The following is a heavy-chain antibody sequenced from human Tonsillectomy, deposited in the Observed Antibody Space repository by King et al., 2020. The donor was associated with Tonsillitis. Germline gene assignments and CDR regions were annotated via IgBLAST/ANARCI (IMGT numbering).Heavy chain of an antibody. V-gene: IGHV1-2*02. CDR3: ARGYNSGWPYFYYYGMDV. Sequence: QVQLVESGAEVKKPGASVKVSCQASGYAFTGYYMHWVRQAPGQGLEWMGWINPNSGGTNYAQKFQGRVTMTRDTSITTVYMDLRRLRSDDTAVYYCARGYNSGWPYFYYYGMDVWGQGTTVTVSS. D-gene: IGHD6-19*01. CDR2: INPNSGGT. CDR1: GYAFTGYY. J-gene: IGHJ6*02.